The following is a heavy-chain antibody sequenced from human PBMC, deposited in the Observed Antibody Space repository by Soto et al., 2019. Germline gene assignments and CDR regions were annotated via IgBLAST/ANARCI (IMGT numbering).Heavy chain of an antibody. CDR3: AKEKAVAGNPIYNWFDP. CDR1: GFTFSNYA. Sequence: EVQLLESGGGLVQPGGSLRLSCADSGFTFSNYAMSWVRQAPGKGLEWVSSISGSGGSTYYADSVKGRFTISRDNSKNTLYLQMNSLRAEDTAIYYCAKEKAVAGNPIYNWFDPWGQGTLVTVSS. J-gene: IGHJ5*02. D-gene: IGHD6-19*01. CDR2: ISGSGGST. V-gene: IGHV3-23*01.